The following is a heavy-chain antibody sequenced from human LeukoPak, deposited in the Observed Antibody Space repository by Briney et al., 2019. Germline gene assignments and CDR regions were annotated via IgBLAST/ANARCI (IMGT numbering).Heavy chain of an antibody. CDR2: ITAYNGNA. V-gene: IGHV1-18*01. CDR1: GYTFTSYG. Sequence: ASVKVSCKASGYTFTSYGISCVRQAPGQGLEWMGWITAYNGNANYAQNLQGRVTMTTDTSTSTAYMDLRSLRSDDTAVYYCARGYCSSTSCYDYYYYMDVWGKGTTVTVSS. CDR3: ARGYCSSTSCYDYYYYMDV. J-gene: IGHJ6*03. D-gene: IGHD2-2*01.